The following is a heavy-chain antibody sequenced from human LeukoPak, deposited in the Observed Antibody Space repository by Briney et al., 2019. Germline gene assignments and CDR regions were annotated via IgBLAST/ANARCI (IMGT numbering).Heavy chain of an antibody. CDR1: GYTFTSYY. CDR3: VRDPCGGAFDCDAFDF. Sequence: GASVKVSCKASGYTFTSYYMHWVRQAPGQGLEWMGWINPYTGTTDYAQNFEGRVTVTWDTSITTAHLELRSLRPDDTAVYYCVRDPCGGAFDCDAFDFWGQGTLVSVSS. J-gene: IGHJ3*01. V-gene: IGHV1-2*02. D-gene: IGHD2-21*01. CDR2: INPYTGTT.